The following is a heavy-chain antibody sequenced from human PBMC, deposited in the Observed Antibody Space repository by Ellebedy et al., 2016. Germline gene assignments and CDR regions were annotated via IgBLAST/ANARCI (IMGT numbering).Heavy chain of an antibody. J-gene: IGHJ4*02. CDR3: ARAIDGTTFFDS. CDR1: EYSFTNFW. V-gene: IGHV5-51*01. CDR2: IYLIDSNT. D-gene: IGHD1-1*01. Sequence: GESLKISCKASEYSFTNFWIGWVRQMPGRGLEWMGLIYLIDSNTKYGPSFKGQVTISADKSISTAYLQWSRLKSSDTAMYYCARAIDGTTFFDSWGQGTLVTVSS.